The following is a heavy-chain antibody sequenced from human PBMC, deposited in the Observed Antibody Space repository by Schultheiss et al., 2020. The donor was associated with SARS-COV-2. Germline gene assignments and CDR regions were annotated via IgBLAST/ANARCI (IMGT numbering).Heavy chain of an antibody. Sequence: ASVKVSCKASGYTFTSYAMHWVRQAPGQRLEWMGWINAGNGNTKYSQKFQGRVTITRDTSASTAYMELSSLRSEDTAVYYCARDQDYYDSSGYYWGQGTLVTVSS. J-gene: IGHJ4*02. CDR2: INAGNGNT. CDR1: GYTFTSYA. CDR3: ARDQDYYDSSGYY. V-gene: IGHV1-3*01. D-gene: IGHD3-22*01.